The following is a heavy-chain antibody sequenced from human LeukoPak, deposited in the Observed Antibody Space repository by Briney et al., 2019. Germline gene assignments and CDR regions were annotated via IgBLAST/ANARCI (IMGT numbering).Heavy chain of an antibody. CDR3: ATDRAGGLDY. J-gene: IGHJ4*02. V-gene: IGHV3-23*01. CDR2: ISGSGRST. Sequence: PGGSLRLSCAASGFTFNRYAINWVRQAPGTGLEFVSAISGSGRSTYYGDSVEGRFTISRDNSKNTVYLQMNSLRVEDTAVYYCATDRAGGLDYWGQGTLVTVSS. D-gene: IGHD3-10*01. CDR1: GFTFNRYA.